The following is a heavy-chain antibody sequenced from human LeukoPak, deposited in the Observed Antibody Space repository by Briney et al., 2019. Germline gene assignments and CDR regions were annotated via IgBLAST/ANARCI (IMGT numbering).Heavy chain of an antibody. CDR3: ARDTRGIEVVILDY. J-gene: IGHJ4*02. CDR2: ISSTSTYI. D-gene: IGHD3-22*01. CDR1: GFTFSSYT. V-gene: IGHV3-21*01. Sequence: GRSLRLSCAASGFTFSSYTMNWVRQAPGKGLEWVSSISSTSTYIYYADSVRGRFTISRDNAKNSLFLQLNSLRAEDTAVYYCARDTRGIEVVILDYWGQGILVTVSS.